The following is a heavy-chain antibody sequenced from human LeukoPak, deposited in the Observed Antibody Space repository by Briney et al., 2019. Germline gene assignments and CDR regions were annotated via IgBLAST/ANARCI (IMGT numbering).Heavy chain of an antibody. CDR1: GFTFSTYA. V-gene: IGHV3-48*01. CDR2: ISYSSSTI. D-gene: IGHD5-12*01. J-gene: IGHJ4*02. Sequence: GGSLRLSCAASGFTFSTYAMHWVRQAPGKGLEWVSYISYSSSTIFYADSVKGRFTISRDNAKKSLYLQMNSLRAEDTAVYYCAKGTRAGGYSGYEIDYWGQGTLVTVSS. CDR3: AKGTRAGGYSGYEIDY.